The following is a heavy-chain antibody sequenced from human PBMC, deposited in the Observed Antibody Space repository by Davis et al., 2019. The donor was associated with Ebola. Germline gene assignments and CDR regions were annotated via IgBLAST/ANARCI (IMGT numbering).Heavy chain of an antibody. J-gene: IGHJ5*02. D-gene: IGHD2-8*02. V-gene: IGHV6-1*01. CDR1: GDSVSGNNGA. CDR2: TYYNSKWYS. CDR3: ARLAWSPTKWFDP. Sequence: PSETLSLTCAISGDSVSGNNGAWNWIRQSPSRGLEWLGRTYYNSKWYSDYAVSVKSRITINPDTSKNQFSLQLNSVTPEDTAVYYCARLAWSPTKWFDPWGQGTLVTVSS.